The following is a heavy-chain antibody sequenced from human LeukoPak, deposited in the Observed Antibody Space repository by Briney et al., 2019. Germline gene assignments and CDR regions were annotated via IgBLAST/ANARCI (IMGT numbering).Heavy chain of an antibody. CDR1: RFTFSTFA. D-gene: IGHD2-8*02. CDR3: ATYRQVLLPFES. Sequence: GGSLRLSCAASRFTFSTFAMIWVRQPPGKGLEWVSSIFPSGGEIHYADSVRGRFTISRDNSKSTLSLQMNSLRAEDTAIYYCATYRQVLLPFESWGQGTLVTVSS. V-gene: IGHV3-23*01. CDR2: IFPSGGEI. J-gene: IGHJ4*02.